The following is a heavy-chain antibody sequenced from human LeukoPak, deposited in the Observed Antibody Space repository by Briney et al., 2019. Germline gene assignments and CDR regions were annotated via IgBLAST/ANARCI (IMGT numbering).Heavy chain of an antibody. CDR3: ARGGMVLRYFDWLGSLCAFDI. J-gene: IGHJ3*02. D-gene: IGHD3-9*01. Sequence: PSQTLSLTCTVSGGSISTGRYYWSWIRQPAGKGLEWIGRIYTSGSTNHNPSLKSRVTISVDTSKNQFSLKLSSVTAADTAVYYCARGGMVLRYFDWLGSLCAFDIWGQGTMVTVSS. CDR1: GGSISTGRYY. CDR2: IYTSGST. V-gene: IGHV4-61*02.